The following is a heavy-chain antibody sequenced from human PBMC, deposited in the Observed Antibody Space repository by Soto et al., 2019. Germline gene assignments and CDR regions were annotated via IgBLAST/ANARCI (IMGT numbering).Heavy chain of an antibody. CDR2: IFSSGST. D-gene: IGHD5-12*01. CDR1: GGSINTFY. Sequence: PSETLSLTCTVSGGSINTFYWIWCRHPSVKGLEWIGRIFSSGSTSFNPSLESRVAMSVDTSKYHFSLNLSSVTAADMAVYYCAREGSYSAYNFAHGIQLWSFDFWGQGALVTVSS. CDR3: AREGSYSAYNFAHGIQLWSFDF. J-gene: IGHJ4*02. V-gene: IGHV4-4*07.